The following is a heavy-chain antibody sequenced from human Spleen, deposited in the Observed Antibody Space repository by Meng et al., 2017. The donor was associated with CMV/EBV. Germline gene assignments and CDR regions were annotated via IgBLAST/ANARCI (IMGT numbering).Heavy chain of an antibody. V-gene: IGHV3-20*01. CDR1: NFDDFG. J-gene: IGHJ5*02. CDR3: ARDRRYSGSYYGGLGFDP. Sequence: NFDDFGMSWVRQVPGKGLEWVSGINWNGGSTGYADSVKGRFTISRDNAKNSLYLQMNSLGAEDTAFYHCARDRRYSGSYYGGLGFDPWGQGTLVTVSS. CDR2: INWNGGST. D-gene: IGHD1-26*01.